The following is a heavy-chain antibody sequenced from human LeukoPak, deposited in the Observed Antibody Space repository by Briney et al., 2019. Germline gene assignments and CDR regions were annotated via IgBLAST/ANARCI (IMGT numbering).Heavy chain of an antibody. V-gene: IGHV3-23*01. CDR1: GFTFSSYA. CDR3: AKNYGYSGYDYLDY. CDR2: ISGSGGST. J-gene: IGHJ4*02. D-gene: IGHD5-12*01. Sequence: HPGGSLRLSCGASGFTFSSYAMSWVRQAPGKGLEWVSAISGSGGSTYYADSVKGRFTISRDNSKNTLYLQMNSLRAEDTAVYYCAKNYGYSGYDYLDYWGQGTLVTVSS.